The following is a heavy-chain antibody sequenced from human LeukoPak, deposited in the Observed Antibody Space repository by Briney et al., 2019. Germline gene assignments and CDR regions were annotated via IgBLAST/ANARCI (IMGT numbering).Heavy chain of an antibody. CDR1: GFTFSSYG. CDR3: AKDPGLGYCSGGSCYSTPDY. CDR2: ISYDGSNK. J-gene: IGHJ4*02. D-gene: IGHD2-15*01. V-gene: IGHV3-30*18. Sequence: TGGSLRLSCAASGFTFSSYGMHWVRQAPGKGLEWVAVISYDGSNKYYADSVKGRFTISRDNSKNTLYLQMNSLRAEDTAVYYCAKDPGLGYCSGGSCYSTPDYWGQGTLVTVSS.